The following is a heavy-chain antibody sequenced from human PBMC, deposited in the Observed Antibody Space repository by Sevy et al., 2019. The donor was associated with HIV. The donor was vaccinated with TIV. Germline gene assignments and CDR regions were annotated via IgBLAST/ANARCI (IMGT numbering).Heavy chain of an antibody. V-gene: IGHV4-30-4*01. J-gene: IGHJ4*02. CDR1: GGSISSSDYY. D-gene: IGHD1-26*01. CDR3: ARLRVVGATVIDY. Sequence: SKTLSLTCIVSGGSISSSDYYWSWIRQPPGKGLEWIGYIYYSGSTYYNPSLKSRLTISLDTSRNQFSLKVTSVTAADTAVYFCARLRVVGATVIDYWGQGTLVTVSS. CDR2: IYYSGST.